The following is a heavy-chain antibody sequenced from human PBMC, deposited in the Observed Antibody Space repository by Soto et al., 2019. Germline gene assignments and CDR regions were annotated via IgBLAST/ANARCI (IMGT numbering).Heavy chain of an antibody. CDR2: IYYSGST. J-gene: IGHJ3*02. Sequence: SETLSLTCTVSGGSISSYYWSWIRQPPGKGLECIGYIYYSGSTNYNPSLKSRVTMSVDTSKSQFSLKLSSVTAADTAVYYCARGFKYYDSSGYSTAAFDIWGQGTMVTVSS. CDR3: ARGFKYYDSSGYSTAAFDI. V-gene: IGHV4-59*08. D-gene: IGHD3-22*01. CDR1: GGSISSYY.